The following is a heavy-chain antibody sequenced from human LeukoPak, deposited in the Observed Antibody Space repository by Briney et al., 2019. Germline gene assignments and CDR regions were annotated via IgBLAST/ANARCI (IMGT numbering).Heavy chain of an antibody. J-gene: IGHJ3*02. CDR3: ARDDSGAERWLQLRAFDI. Sequence: ASVKVSCKASGGTFSSSVINWVRQAPGQGLEWMGRIIPIFGIANYARRFQGRVTITADKSTSTAYMELSSLRSEDTAVYYCARDDSGAERWLQLRAFDIWGQGTMVTVSS. D-gene: IGHD5-24*01. CDR1: GGTFSSSV. CDR2: IIPIFGIA. V-gene: IGHV1-69*04.